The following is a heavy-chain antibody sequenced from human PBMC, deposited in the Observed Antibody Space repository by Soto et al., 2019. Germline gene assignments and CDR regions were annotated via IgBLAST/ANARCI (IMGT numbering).Heavy chain of an antibody. V-gene: IGHV3-23*01. CDR2: ISGSGGST. J-gene: IGHJ3*02. Sequence: EVQLLESGGGLVQPGGSLRLSCAASGFTFSSYAMSWVRQAPGKGLEWVSAISGSGGSTYYADSVKGRFTISRDNSKNTLYLQMNSLRAEDTAVYYCAKDRRYCSSTLCYDAFDIWGQGTMVTVSS. CDR1: GFTFSSYA. D-gene: IGHD2-2*01. CDR3: AKDRRYCSSTLCYDAFDI.